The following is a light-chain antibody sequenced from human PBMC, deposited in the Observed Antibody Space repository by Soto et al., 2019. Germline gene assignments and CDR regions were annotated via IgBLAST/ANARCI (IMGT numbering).Light chain of an antibody. CDR2: GTS. V-gene: IGKV1-39*01. Sequence: DIQLTQSPSSLSASVGDRVTITCRASQSISNSLNWYQHKPGKAPNLLIYGTSDLQSGVPSRFSGSGSGTEFTLTISSLQRDDFATYYCQQRHSSSWTFGQGTKVEIK. J-gene: IGKJ1*01. CDR1: QSISNS. CDR3: QQRHSSSWT.